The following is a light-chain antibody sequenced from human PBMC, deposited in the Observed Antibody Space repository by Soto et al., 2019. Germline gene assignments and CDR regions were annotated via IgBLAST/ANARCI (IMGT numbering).Light chain of an antibody. CDR2: DAS. J-gene: IGKJ3*01. Sequence: AIQLTQSPSSLSASVGDRVTITCRASQGIRSALAWYQQKPGKAPKLLIYDASSLESGVPSRFSGSGSGTDFTLTISSPQPEDFATYYCQQYNSYPFTFGPGTKVDIK. CDR3: QQYNSYPFT. V-gene: IGKV1-13*02. CDR1: QGIRSA.